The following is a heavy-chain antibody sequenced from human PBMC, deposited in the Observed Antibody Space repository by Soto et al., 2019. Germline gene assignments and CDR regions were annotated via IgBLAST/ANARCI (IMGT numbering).Heavy chain of an antibody. D-gene: IGHD6-6*01. CDR3: ARGAPKSIAARPAYYYGMDV. CDR1: GGSISSGGYY. Sequence: QVQLQESGPGLAKPSQTLSLTCTVSGGSISSGGYYWSWIRQHPGKGLEWIGYIYYSGSTYYNPSLKSRVTISVDTSKNQFSLKLSSVTAADTAVYYCARGAPKSIAARPAYYYGMDVWGQGTTVTVSS. J-gene: IGHJ6*02. CDR2: IYYSGST. V-gene: IGHV4-31*03.